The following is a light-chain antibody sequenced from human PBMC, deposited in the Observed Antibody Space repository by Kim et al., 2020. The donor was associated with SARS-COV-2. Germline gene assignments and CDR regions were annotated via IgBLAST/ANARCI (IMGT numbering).Light chain of an antibody. Sequence: VSPGERATLPCRARQSVSRNLAWYQQKPGQAPRLLIYGASTRATGIPARFSGSGSGTEFTLTISSLQSEDFAVYYCQQYNNWPSGTFGQGTKLEI. V-gene: IGKV3-15*01. CDR3: QQYNNWPSGT. CDR2: GAS. J-gene: IGKJ2*01. CDR1: QSVSRN.